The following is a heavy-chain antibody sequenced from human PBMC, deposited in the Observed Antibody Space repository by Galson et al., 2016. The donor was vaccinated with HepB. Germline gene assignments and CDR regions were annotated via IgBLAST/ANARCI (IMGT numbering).Heavy chain of an antibody. CDR3: VRFLHSSGWGEATYFDY. CDR1: GYTFTSYG. CDR2: ISAYNGNT. J-gene: IGHJ4*02. V-gene: IGHV1-18*04. Sequence: SVKVSCKASGYTFTSYGISWVRQAPGQGLEWMGWISAYNGNTNYAQKVQGGVNMTTDTSTSTAYMELRSLRSDDTAVYYWVRFLHSSGWGEATYFDYWGQGTLVTVSS. D-gene: IGHD6-19*01.